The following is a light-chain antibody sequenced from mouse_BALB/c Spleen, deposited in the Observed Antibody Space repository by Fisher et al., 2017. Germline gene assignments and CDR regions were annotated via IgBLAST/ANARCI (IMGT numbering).Light chain of an antibody. CDR1: SSISSSN. V-gene: IGKV4-53*01. Sequence: DIVMTQSTALMAASPGEKVTITCSVSSSISSSNLHWYQQKPGSSPKLWIYSISNLASGVPARFSGSGSGTSYSLTISSMEAEDAATYYCQQWSSNPLTFGAGTKLELK. CDR3: QQWSSNPLT. CDR2: SIS. J-gene: IGKJ5*01.